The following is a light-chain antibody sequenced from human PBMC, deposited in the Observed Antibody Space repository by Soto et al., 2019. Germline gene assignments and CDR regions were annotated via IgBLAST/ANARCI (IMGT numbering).Light chain of an antibody. V-gene: IGKV3-11*01. CDR3: QQRSNWPPIT. J-gene: IGKJ5*01. CDR1: QSVSSY. CDR2: DAS. Sequence: EIVLTQSPGTPSLSPGEIATLSCRASQSVSSYLAWYQQKPGQAPRLLIYDASNRATGIPARFSGSGSGTDFTLTISSLEPEDFAVYYCQQRSNWPPITFGQGTRLEIK.